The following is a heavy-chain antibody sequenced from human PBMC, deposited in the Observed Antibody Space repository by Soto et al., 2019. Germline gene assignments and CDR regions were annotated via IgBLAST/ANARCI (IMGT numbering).Heavy chain of an antibody. CDR1: GGTFSSYA. J-gene: IGHJ6*02. D-gene: IGHD5-18*01. V-gene: IGHV1-69*01. Sequence: QVQLVQSGAEVKKPGSSVKVSCKASGGTFSSYAISWVRQAPGQGLEWMGGIIPIFGTANYAQKFQGRVTITADESTSTAYMALSSLRSEDTAVYYCARKGDTAMVTRFYYYYGMDVWGQGTTVTVSS. CDR3: ARKGDTAMVTRFYYYYGMDV. CDR2: IIPIFGTA.